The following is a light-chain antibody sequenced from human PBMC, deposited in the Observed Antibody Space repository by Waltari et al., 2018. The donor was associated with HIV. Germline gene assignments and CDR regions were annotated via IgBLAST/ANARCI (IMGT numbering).Light chain of an antibody. CDR3: QQSYSAPRYT. J-gene: IGKJ2*01. Sequence: DIQMTQSPSSLSAFVGDRVTITCRASESISRNLNWYQQKPGKAPNLLSYAASNVQSGVPSRFSGSASGTDFTLTINSLQPEDFATYYCQQSYSAPRYTFGQGTKVEIK. V-gene: IGKV1-39*01. CDR1: ESISRN. CDR2: AAS.